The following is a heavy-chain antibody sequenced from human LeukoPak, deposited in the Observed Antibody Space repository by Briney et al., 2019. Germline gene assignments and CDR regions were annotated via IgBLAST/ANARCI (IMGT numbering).Heavy chain of an antibody. CDR1: GYIFTGYY. V-gene: IGHV1-2*02. CDR2: INSNNGDT. J-gene: IGHJ5*02. CDR3: ARGKYGIAAAGGNWFDP. D-gene: IGHD6-13*01. Sequence: ASVKVSCKASGYIFTGYYLHWVRQPPGQGLEWVGWINSNNGDTHYAQNFQGRVTMTRDTSISTAYMELSRLISDDTAVYYCARGKYGIAAAGGNWFDPWGQGTLVTVSS.